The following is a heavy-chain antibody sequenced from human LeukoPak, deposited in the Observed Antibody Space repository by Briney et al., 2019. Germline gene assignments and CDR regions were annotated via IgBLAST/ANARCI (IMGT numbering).Heavy chain of an antibody. CDR3: ARHWTQDYADSGAFGI. J-gene: IGHJ3*02. Sequence: TSETLSLTCTVSGGSISGDHWNWIRQPPGKGLEWIGYIYYSGNTNYNPSLKSRVTISVDTSKNQFSLKLSSVTAADTAVYYCARHWTQDYADSGAFGIWGQGTMVTVSS. D-gene: IGHD4-17*01. CDR1: GGSISGDH. V-gene: IGHV4-59*08. CDR2: IYYSGNT.